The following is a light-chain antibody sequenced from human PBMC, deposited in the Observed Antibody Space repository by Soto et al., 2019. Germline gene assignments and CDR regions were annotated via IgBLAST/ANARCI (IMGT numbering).Light chain of an antibody. J-gene: IGKJ2*01. V-gene: IGKV4-1*01. CDR1: QSLLYSSNNKNF. CDR3: QQHYRGYA. CDR2: WAS. Sequence: DIVMTQSPDSLAVSLGERATINCKSSQSLLYSSNNKNFLTWYQQKPGQPPKMLISWASTRESGVPDRFSGSGSGTDFTLTISGLQAEDVAVYYCQQHYRGYAFGQGTKLEIK.